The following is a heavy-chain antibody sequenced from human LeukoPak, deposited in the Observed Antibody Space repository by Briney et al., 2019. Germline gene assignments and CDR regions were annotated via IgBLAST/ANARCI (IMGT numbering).Heavy chain of an antibody. CDR3: ARDLRYSSSWYGYYYGMDV. CDR2: IIPIRSIA. D-gene: IGHD6-13*01. J-gene: IGHJ6*02. V-gene: IGHV1-69*04. Sequence: SVKVSCKASGGTFSSYAISWVRQAPGQGLEWMGRIIPIRSIANYAQKFQGRVTITADKSTSTAYMELSSLRSEDTAVYYCARDLRYSSSWYGYYYGMDVWGQGTTVTVSS. CDR1: GGTFSSYA.